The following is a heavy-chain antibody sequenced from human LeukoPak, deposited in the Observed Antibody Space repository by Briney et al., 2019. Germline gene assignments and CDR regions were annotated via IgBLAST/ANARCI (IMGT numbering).Heavy chain of an antibody. CDR2: IDHSGST. J-gene: IGHJ2*01. D-gene: IGHD5-24*01. CDR1: GGSIINSNW. Sequence: SETLSLTCAVSGGSIINSNWWSWVRQPPGKGLEWIGEIDHSGSTSYNPSLKSRVTTSVDRSQNQFSLRLSTVTAADTAVYYCARGLVGMATRYFDLWGRGTLVTVSS. V-gene: IGHV4-4*02. CDR3: ARGLVGMATRYFDL.